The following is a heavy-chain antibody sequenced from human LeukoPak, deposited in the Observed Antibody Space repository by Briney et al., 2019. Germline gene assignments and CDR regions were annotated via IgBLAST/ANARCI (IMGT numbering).Heavy chain of an antibody. CDR2: MNPNSGNT. CDR1: GYTFTSYD. J-gene: IGHJ4*02. CDR3: ARVQGTKSPGIRARLIAVAGLPDY. D-gene: IGHD6-19*01. Sequence: WASVKVSCMASGYTFTSYDINWVRQATGQGLEWMGWMNPNSGNTGYAQKFQGRVTITRNTSISTAYMELSSLRSEDTAVYYCARVQGTKSPGIRARLIAVAGLPDYWGQGTLVTVSS. V-gene: IGHV1-8*03.